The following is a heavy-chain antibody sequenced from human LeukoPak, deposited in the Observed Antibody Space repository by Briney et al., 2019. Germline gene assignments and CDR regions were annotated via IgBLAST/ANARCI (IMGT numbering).Heavy chain of an antibody. CDR3: ARVGEYSSSDFDY. Sequence: SETLSLTCAVYGGSFSGYYWSWIRQPPGKGLEWIGEINHSGSTNYNPSLKSRVTISVDTSKNQFSLKLSSVTAADTAVHYCARVGEYSSSDFDYWGQGTLVTVSS. CDR1: GGSFSGYY. J-gene: IGHJ4*02. D-gene: IGHD5-18*01. CDR2: INHSGST. V-gene: IGHV4-34*01.